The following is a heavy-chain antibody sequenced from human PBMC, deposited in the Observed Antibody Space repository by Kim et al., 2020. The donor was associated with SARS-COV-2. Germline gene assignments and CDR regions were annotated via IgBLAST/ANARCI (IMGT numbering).Heavy chain of an antibody. V-gene: IGHV4-59*01. D-gene: IGHD3-10*01. Sequence: LTSRVTISVDTSKNQFSLKLTSVTTADTAVYYCARESYYYGSGRYNWFDPWGQGTMVTVSS. CDR3: ARESYYYGSGRYNWFDP. J-gene: IGHJ5*02.